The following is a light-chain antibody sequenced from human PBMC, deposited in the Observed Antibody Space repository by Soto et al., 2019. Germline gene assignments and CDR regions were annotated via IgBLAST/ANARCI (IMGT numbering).Light chain of an antibody. J-gene: IGLJ2*01. CDR3: CSYAGSSTSV. CDR1: SSDVGSYNL. V-gene: IGLV2-23*01. CDR2: EGS. Sequence: QSALTQPASVSGSPGQSITISCTGTSSDVGSYNLVSWYQQHPGKAPKLMIYEGSKRPSGVSNRFSGSKSGNTASLTISGLQAEDEADYYCCSYAGSSTSVFGGGTNSPS.